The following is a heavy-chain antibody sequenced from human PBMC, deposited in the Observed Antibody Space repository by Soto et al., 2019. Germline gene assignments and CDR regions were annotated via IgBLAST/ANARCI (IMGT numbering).Heavy chain of an antibody. CDR1: GFTFSSYA. J-gene: IGHJ4*02. CDR2: ISYDGSNK. CDR3: AKGIFGVVSPFDF. Sequence: QVQLVESGGGVVQPGRSLRLSCAASGFTFSSYAMHWVRQAPGKRLEWVAVISYDGSNKYYADSVRGRFTISRDNSRNTLYVQMNSLRAEDTAMYYCAKGIFGVVSPFDFWGQGTLVTVSS. D-gene: IGHD3-3*01. V-gene: IGHV3-30*04.